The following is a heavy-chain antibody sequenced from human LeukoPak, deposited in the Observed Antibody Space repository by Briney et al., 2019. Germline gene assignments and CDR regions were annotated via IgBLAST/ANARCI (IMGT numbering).Heavy chain of an antibody. Sequence: XSVKVSCKASGGTFSSYAISWVRQAPGQGLEWMGRIIPILGIANYAQKFQGRVTITADKSTSTAYMELSSLRSEDTAVYYCARVSAPGITIFGVVIPGMDVWGQGTTVTVSS. CDR1: GGTFSSYA. CDR2: IIPILGIA. D-gene: IGHD3-3*01. J-gene: IGHJ6*02. V-gene: IGHV1-69*04. CDR3: ARVSAPGITIFGVVIPGMDV.